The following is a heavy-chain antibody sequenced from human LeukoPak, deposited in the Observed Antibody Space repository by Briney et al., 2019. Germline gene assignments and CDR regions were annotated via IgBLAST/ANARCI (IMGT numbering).Heavy chain of an antibody. V-gene: IGHV3-30*02. Sequence: GGSLRLSCAASGFTFSSYGMHWVRQAPGKGLEWVAFIRYDGSNKYYADSAKGRFTISRDNSKNTLYLQMNSLRAEDTAVYYCANVPYSYGYSPMVSWGQGTLVTVSS. CDR2: IRYDGSNK. D-gene: IGHD5-18*01. J-gene: IGHJ5*02. CDR3: ANVPYSYGYSPMVS. CDR1: GFTFSSYG.